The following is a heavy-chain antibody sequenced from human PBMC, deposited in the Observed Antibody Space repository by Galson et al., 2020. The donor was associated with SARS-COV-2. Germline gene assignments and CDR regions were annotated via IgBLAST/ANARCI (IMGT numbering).Heavy chain of an antibody. CDR1: GYTFTSYG. J-gene: IGHJ4*02. V-gene: IGHV1-18*01. Sequence: ASVKVSCKASGYTFTSYGISWVRQAPGQGLEWMGWISAYNGNTNYAQKLQGRVTMTTDTSTSTAYMELRSLRSDDTAVYYCARDRNTNDYYDSSGYYDMSYWGQGTLVTVSS. CDR3: ARDRNTNDYYDSSGYYDMSY. D-gene: IGHD3-22*01. CDR2: ISAYNGNT.